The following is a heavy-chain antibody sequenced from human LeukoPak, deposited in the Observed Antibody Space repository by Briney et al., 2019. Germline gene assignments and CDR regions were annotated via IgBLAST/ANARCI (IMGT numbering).Heavy chain of an antibody. Sequence: SETLSLTRTLSGGSISSGSYYWSWIRQPAGKGLEWIGRIYTSGSTNYNPSLKSRVTISVDTSKNQFSLKLSSVTAADTAVYYCARDKGHRTPTWFDPWGQGTLVTVSA. CDR1: GGSISSGSYY. V-gene: IGHV4-61*02. CDR3: ARDKGHRTPTWFDP. CDR2: IYTSGST. D-gene: IGHD1-14*01. J-gene: IGHJ5*02.